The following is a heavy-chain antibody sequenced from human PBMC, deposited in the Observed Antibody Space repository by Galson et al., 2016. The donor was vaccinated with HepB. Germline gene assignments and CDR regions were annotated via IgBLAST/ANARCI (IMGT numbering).Heavy chain of an antibody. D-gene: IGHD3-10*01. CDR2: VYHNGNT. CDR3: ATFNMFRGTNWFDP. Sequence: TLSLTCSVSGGSVNSAEYYWTWIRQPPGKGLEWIGYVYHNGNTYYNPSLNSRVDISLDMSKNQFSLNLRAVTAADTAVYYCATFNMFRGTNWFDPWGQETQVTVSS. CDR1: GGSVNSAEYY. V-gene: IGHV4-30-4*01. J-gene: IGHJ5*02.